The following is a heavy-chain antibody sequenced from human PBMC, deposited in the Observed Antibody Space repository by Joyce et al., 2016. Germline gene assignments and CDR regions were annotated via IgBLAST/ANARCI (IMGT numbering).Heavy chain of an antibody. CDR1: GSTFSSSS. V-gene: IGHV3-21*01. CDR3: ARGGISYYYAMDV. D-gene: IGHD3-16*01. CDR2: ISGTSYYI. Sequence: QLVESGGGVVKPGGSLRLSCEASGSTFSSSSMSWFRQVPGKGLEWVAAISGTSYYIFHAETLRGRFTVSRDNAKKTLYLQMNSLRAEDSAVFYCARGGISYYYAMDVWGQGTTVTVSS. J-gene: IGHJ6*02.